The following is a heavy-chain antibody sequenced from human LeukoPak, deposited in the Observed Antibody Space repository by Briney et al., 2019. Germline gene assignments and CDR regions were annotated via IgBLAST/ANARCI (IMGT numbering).Heavy chain of an antibody. CDR2: ISSDSNHR. V-gene: IGHV3-21*01. J-gene: IGHJ6*02. D-gene: IGHD3/OR15-3a*01. Sequence: PGGSLRLSCAASGFTFSTYSMIWVRQAPGKGLEWVSSISSDSNHRFYADSLKGRFTISRDNAKNSLYLQLISLRAEDTAVYYCARVAFGLYVMDVWGQGTTVTVSS. CDR1: GFTFSTYS. CDR3: ARVAFGLYVMDV.